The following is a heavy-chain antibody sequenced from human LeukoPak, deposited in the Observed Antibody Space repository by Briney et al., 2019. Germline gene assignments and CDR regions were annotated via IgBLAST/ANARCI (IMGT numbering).Heavy chain of an antibody. CDR3: ARVRLRLGAYMDV. V-gene: IGHV4-34*01. J-gene: IGHJ6*03. CDR2: INHSGST. D-gene: IGHD4/OR15-4a*01. Sequence: SETLSLTCAVYGGSFSGYYWSWIRQPPGKGLEWIGEINHSGSTNYNPSLKSRVTISVDTSKNQFSLKLSSVTAADTAVYYCARVRLRLGAYMDVWGKGTTVTVSS. CDR1: GGSFSGYY.